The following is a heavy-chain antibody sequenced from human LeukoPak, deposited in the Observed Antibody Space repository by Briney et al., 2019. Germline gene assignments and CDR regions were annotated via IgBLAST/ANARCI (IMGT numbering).Heavy chain of an antibody. CDR1: GYTFTSYY. CDR2: INPSGGST. Sequence: ASVKVSCKASGYTFTSYYMHWVRQAPGQGLEWMGIINPSGGSTSYAQKFQGRVTMTRDMSTSTVYMELSSLRSDDTAVYYCARDREGYCSSTSCPGGYWGQGTLVTVSS. J-gene: IGHJ4*02. D-gene: IGHD2-2*01. CDR3: ARDREGYCSSTSCPGGY. V-gene: IGHV1-46*01.